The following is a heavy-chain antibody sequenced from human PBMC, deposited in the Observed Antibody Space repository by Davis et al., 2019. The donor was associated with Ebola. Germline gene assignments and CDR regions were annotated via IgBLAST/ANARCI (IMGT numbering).Heavy chain of an antibody. D-gene: IGHD2-8*01. Sequence: SETLSLTCAVYGGSLSGYYWSWIRQPPGKGLEWIGEINHSGSTNYNPSLKSRVTISVDTSKNQFSLKLSSVTAADTAVYYCARGYANWFDPWGQGTLVTVSS. CDR3: ARGYANWFDP. CDR2: INHSGST. V-gene: IGHV4-34*01. J-gene: IGHJ5*02. CDR1: GGSLSGYY.